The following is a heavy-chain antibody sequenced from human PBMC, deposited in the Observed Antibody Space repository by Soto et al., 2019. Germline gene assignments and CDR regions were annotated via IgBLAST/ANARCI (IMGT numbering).Heavy chain of an antibody. CDR3: ATSARTTVGYDYYYYMDV. V-gene: IGHV4-59*11. Sequence: SETLSLTCTVSGDSISSHYWSWIRQPPGQGLEWIGYLYYSGSTNYNPSLKSRVTISVDTSKNQFSLKLSFVTAADTAVYYCATSARTTVGYDYYYYMDVWGKGTTVTVSS. J-gene: IGHJ6*03. D-gene: IGHD4-17*01. CDR1: GDSISSHY. CDR2: LYYSGST.